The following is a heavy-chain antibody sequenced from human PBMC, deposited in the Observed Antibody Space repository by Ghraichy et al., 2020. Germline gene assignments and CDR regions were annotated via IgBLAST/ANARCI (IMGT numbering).Heavy chain of an antibody. V-gene: IGHV3-23*01. Sequence: GESLNISCAASGFTFSSYAMSWVRQAPGKGLEWVSAISGSGGSTYYADSVKGRFTISRDNSKNTLYLQMNSLRAEDTAVYYCAKDRSGSYPDDAFDIWGQGTMVTVSS. J-gene: IGHJ3*02. CDR1: GFTFSSYA. CDR3: AKDRSGSYPDDAFDI. CDR2: ISGSGGST. D-gene: IGHD1-26*01.